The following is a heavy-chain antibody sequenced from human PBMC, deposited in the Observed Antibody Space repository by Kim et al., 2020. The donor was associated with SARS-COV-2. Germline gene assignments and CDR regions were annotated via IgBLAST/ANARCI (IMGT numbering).Heavy chain of an antibody. Sequence: GGSLRLSCAASGFIFSDYYMTWIRQAPGKGLDWVSYISSSGSTIYYADSVKARFTISRDNARNSLYLQMNSLRAEDTAVYNCARGPRYGGSQARYWGQGTLVTVSS. CDR2: ISSSGSTI. CDR3: ARGPRYGGSQARY. CDR1: GFIFSDYY. V-gene: IGHV3-11*01. D-gene: IGHD1-26*01. J-gene: IGHJ4*02.